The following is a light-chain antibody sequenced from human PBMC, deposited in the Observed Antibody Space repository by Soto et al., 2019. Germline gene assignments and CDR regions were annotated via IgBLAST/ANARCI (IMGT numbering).Light chain of an antibody. CDR3: QQSNSWPYT. J-gene: IGKJ2*01. CDR1: QSVSDN. CDR2: GAS. V-gene: IGKV3-15*01. Sequence: EVVMTQSPATLSVSPGERVTLSCRASQSVSDNLAWYQQKPGQAPRLLIYGASTRATTIPARFSGSGSGTEFTLTISSLQPEDFAVYYCQQSNSWPYTFGQGTKLDIK.